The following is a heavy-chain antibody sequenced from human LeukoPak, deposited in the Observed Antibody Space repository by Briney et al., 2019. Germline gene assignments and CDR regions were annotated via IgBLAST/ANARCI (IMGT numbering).Heavy chain of an antibody. CDR3: ARDYDTSGYYSFCDY. CDR2: IWNDGRTC. D-gene: IGHD3-22*01. J-gene: IGHJ4*02. Sequence: GGSLRLSCAASGFTLSNYAMHWVRQAPGKGLEWVAVIWNDGRTCRYADSVKGRFIISRDNSKNTLYLQMNSLRAEDTAVYYCARDYDTSGYYSFCDYWGQGTLVTVSS. CDR1: GFTLSNYA. V-gene: IGHV3-33*01.